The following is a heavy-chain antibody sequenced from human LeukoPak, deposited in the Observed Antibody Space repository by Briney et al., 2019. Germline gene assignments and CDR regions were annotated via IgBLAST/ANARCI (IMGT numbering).Heavy chain of an antibody. CDR3: ARDPPAVRTNTYA. V-gene: IGHV3-66*01. D-gene: IGHD4/OR15-4a*01. Sequence: GGFMRLSCAASGFTVSNNDMNWVRRAPGKGLEWVSLIYSGGDTHYADSVKGRFSISRDSSKNTLYLQMNSLRAEDTAVYYCARDPPAVRTNTYAWGQGTLVTVSS. CDR2: IYSGGDT. CDR1: GFTVSNND. J-gene: IGHJ5*02.